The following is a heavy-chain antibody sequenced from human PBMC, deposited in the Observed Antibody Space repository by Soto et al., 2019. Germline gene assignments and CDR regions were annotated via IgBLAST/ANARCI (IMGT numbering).Heavy chain of an antibody. J-gene: IGHJ3*02. CDR1: GGSISSGGYY. CDR2: IYYSGST. CDR3: ARDQQGISAFAI. V-gene: IGHV4-31*03. Sequence: SETLSLTCTVSGGSISSGGYYWSWIRQHPGKGLEWIGYIYYSGSTYYNPSLKSRVTISVDTSKNQFSLKLSSVTAADTAVYYCARDQQGISAFAIWGQGTMVTVSS. D-gene: IGHD7-27*01.